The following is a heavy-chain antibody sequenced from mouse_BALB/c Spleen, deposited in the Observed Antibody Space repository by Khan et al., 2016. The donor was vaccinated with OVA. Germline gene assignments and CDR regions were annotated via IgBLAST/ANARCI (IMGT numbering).Heavy chain of an antibody. Sequence: QVQLKQSGAELAKPGASVKMSCKASGYTFINYWILWVKQRPGQGLEWIGYINPSTGYTEYNQNFKDKATFTADKSSSTAYMQLSSLTSEDSAVYYSARRGLRWDFDYWGQGTTLTVSS. V-gene: IGHV1-7*01. CDR1: GYTFINYW. J-gene: IGHJ2*01. D-gene: IGHD1-1*01. CDR2: INPSTGYT. CDR3: ARRGLRWDFDY.